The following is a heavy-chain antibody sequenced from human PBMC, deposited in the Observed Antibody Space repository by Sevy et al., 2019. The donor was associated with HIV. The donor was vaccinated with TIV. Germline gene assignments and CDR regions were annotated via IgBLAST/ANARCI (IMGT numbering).Heavy chain of an antibody. D-gene: IGHD3-9*01. CDR2: ISYHGRDK. J-gene: IGHJ6*02. CDR1: GITFSTSG. V-gene: IGHV3-30*18. CDR3: AKDFTGYNCMVV. Sequence: GGSLRLSCVVSGITFSTSGMHWVRQAPGKGLEWVAVISYHGRDKFYADSVKGRSTISRDNSKNILYLQMISLRAEDTALYYCAKDFTGYNCMVVWGQGTMVTVSS.